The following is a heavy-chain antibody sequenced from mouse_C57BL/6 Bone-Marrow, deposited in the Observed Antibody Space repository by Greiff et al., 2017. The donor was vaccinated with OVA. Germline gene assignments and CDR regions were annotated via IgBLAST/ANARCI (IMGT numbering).Heavy chain of an antibody. Sequence: QVQLQQPGAELVKPGASVKLSCKASGYTFTSYWMHWVQQRPGQGLEWIGMIHPNSGSTNYNEKFKSKATLTVDKSSSTASMQLSSLASEDSAVYYCARGGDDYDFYWGQGTTLTVSS. CDR3: ARGGDDYDFY. CDR1: GYTFTSYW. CDR2: IHPNSGST. V-gene: IGHV1-64*01. J-gene: IGHJ2*01. D-gene: IGHD2-4*01.